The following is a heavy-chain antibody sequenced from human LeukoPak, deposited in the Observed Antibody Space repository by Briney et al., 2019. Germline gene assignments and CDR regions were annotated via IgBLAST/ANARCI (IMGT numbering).Heavy chain of an antibody. CDR3: AREVVLMVYATDAFDI. J-gene: IGHJ3*02. CDR2: ISSSSSTI. D-gene: IGHD2-8*01. V-gene: IGHV3-48*01. CDR1: GFTFSSYG. Sequence: GGSLRLSCAASGFTFSSYGMTWVRQAPGKGLEWVSYISSSSSTIYYADSVKGRFTISRDNSKNTLYLQMNSLRAEDTAVYYCAREVVLMVYATDAFDIWGQGTMVTVSS.